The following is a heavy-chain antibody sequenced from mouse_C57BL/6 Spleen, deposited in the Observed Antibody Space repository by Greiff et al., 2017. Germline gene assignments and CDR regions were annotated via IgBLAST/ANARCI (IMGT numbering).Heavy chain of an antibody. CDR3: ARRDDYEGDFDY. V-gene: IGHV5-17*01. Sequence: EVQLQESGGGLVKPGGSLKLSCAASGFTFSDYGMHWVRQAPEKGLEWVAYISSGSSTIYYADTVKGRFTISRDNAKNTLFLQMTSLRSEDTAMYYCARRDDYEGDFDYWGQGTTLTVSS. CDR1: GFTFSDYG. J-gene: IGHJ2*01. CDR2: ISSGSSTI. D-gene: IGHD2-4*01.